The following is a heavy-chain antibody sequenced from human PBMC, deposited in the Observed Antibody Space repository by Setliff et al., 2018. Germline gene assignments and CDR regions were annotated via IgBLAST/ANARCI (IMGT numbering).Heavy chain of an antibody. D-gene: IGHD3-3*01. Sequence: PGGSLRLSCEVSGLKFSDAWMTWVRQAPGKGLEWVGRIKNKGIGLEYAAAVKGRFTISRDDSKNTVYLQMNNLKSEDTAVYHCAHILAIFEVVPFIEYMGVWGKGTTVTVSS. V-gene: IGHV3-15*01. CDR1: GLKFSDAW. J-gene: IGHJ6*04. CDR3: AHILAIFEVVPFIEYMGV. CDR2: IKNKGIGL.